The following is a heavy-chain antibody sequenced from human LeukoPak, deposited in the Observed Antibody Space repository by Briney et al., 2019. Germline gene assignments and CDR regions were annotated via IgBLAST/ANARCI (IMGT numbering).Heavy chain of an antibody. CDR2: ISGSGGST. CDR3: AQDVTWGNQDRGYSYDY. CDR1: GFTFSSYA. J-gene: IGHJ4*02. Sequence: PGGSLRLSCAASGFTFSSYAMSWVRQAPGKGLEWVSAISGSGGSTYYADSVKGRFTISRDNSKNTLYLQMNSLRAEDTAVYYCAQDVTWGNQDRGYSYDYWGQGTLVTVSS. D-gene: IGHD5-18*01. V-gene: IGHV3-23*01.